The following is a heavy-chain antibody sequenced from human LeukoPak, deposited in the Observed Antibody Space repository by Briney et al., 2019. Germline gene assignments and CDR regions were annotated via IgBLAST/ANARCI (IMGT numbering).Heavy chain of an antibody. CDR1: GFSISSGHY. V-gene: IGHV4-38-2*02. D-gene: IGHD5-18*01. J-gene: IGHJ4*02. CDR3: ARIFIRNGYSSYFDC. Sequence: SETLSLTCTVSGFSISSGHYWGWVRQPPGAGLNGIGSVYQSWTTYYNPSLKSRVTTSVDMSKNQFSLRLRPVTAADTAVYYCARIFIRNGYSSYFDCWGQGTLVTVSS. CDR2: VYQSWTT.